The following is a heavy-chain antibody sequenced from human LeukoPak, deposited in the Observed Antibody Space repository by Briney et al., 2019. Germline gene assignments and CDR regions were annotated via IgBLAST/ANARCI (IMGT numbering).Heavy chain of an antibody. CDR3: ARVWDFGGSQWYYYYGMDV. CDR2: IIPIFGTA. CDR1: GGTFSSYA. J-gene: IGHJ6*02. V-gene: IGHV1-69*13. Sequence: ASVKVSCKASGGTFSSYAISWVRQAPGQGLEWMGGIIPIFGTANYAQKFQGRVTITADESTSTAYMELSSLRSEDTAVYYCARVWDFGGSQWYYYYGMDVWGQGTTVTVSS. D-gene: IGHD3-3*01.